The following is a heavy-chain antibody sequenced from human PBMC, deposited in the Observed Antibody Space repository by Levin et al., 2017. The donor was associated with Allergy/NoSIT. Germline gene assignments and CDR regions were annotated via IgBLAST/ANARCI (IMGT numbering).Heavy chain of an antibody. D-gene: IGHD6-13*01. V-gene: IGHV3-30*18. J-gene: IGHJ4*02. Sequence: GESLKISCAASGFTFSSYGMHWVRQAPGKGLEWVAVISYDGSNKYYADSVKGRFTISRDNSKNTLYLQMNSLRAEDTAVYYCAKDLEYSSSWSGPGYFDYWGQGTLVTVSS. CDR1: GFTFSSYG. CDR3: AKDLEYSSSWSGPGYFDY. CDR2: ISYDGSNK.